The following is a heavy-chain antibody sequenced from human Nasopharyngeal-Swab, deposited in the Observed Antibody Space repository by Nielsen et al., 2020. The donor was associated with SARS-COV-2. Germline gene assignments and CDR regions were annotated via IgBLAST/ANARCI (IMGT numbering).Heavy chain of an antibody. Sequence: GGSLRLSCVASGFTFSDYYMAWIRQAPGKGLEWVSYISTSGTTTDSADSVKGRFTISRDNANNLPYLQMNSLRGEDTAVYFCAREKGYQVLVDYYYHGMVVWGQGTTVTVSS. CDR2: ISTSGTTT. D-gene: IGHD1-26*01. J-gene: IGHJ6*02. CDR3: AREKGYQVLVDYYYHGMVV. CDR1: GFTFSDYY. V-gene: IGHV3-11*01.